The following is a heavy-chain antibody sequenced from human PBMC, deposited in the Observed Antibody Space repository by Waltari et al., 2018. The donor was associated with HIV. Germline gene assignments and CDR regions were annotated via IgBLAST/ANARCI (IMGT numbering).Heavy chain of an antibody. CDR2: ISSSSNFI. D-gene: IGHD1-26*01. V-gene: IGHV3-21*01. CDR3: ARDGGSPPNRWFDP. Sequence: EVHLVESGGGLVKRWGSLRLSCAASGFSFSGYSMNWVRQAPGKGLEWVSSISSSSNFIYYADSVKGRFTISRDNAKNSLYLQMNSLRAEDTAVYYCARDGGSPPNRWFDPWGQGTLVTVSS. J-gene: IGHJ5*02. CDR1: GFSFSGYS.